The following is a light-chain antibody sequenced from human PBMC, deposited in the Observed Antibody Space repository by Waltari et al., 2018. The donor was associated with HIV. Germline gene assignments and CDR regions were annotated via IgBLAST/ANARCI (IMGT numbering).Light chain of an antibody. V-gene: IGKV1-39*01. CDR3: QESFSDTFT. CDR1: QTIDSY. Sequence: DIQMTQSPSSLSASIGDKVTITCRASQTIDSYLNWYQQKSGKAPKLLLYAASTLQSGVPSRISGSRSGTDFTLTIAGLQPEDVAIYFCQESFSDTFTFGPGTKVEI. CDR2: AAS. J-gene: IGKJ3*01.